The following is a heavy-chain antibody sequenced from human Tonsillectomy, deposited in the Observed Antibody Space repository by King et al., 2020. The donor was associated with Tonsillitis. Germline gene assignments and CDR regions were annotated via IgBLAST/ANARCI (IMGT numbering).Heavy chain of an antibody. CDR1: GFTFSNYG. Sequence: VQLVESGGGLVKTGGSLRLSCAASGFTFSNYGMYWVRQAPGKGLEWVSSSGTSSSIYYGESVKGRFTISRDNAMNSLYLQMNSLRGEDTAVYYCTRGRLWFGELFRSYFDYWGQGALVTVSS. V-gene: IGHV3-21*01. CDR2: SGTSSSI. CDR3: TRGRLWFGELFRSYFDY. D-gene: IGHD3-10*01. J-gene: IGHJ4*02.